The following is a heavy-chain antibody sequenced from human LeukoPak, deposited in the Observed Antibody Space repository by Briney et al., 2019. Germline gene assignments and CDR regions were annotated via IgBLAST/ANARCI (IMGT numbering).Heavy chain of an antibody. V-gene: IGHV3-33*06. J-gene: IGHJ4*02. D-gene: IGHD2-15*01. CDR1: GFTFSSYG. CDR3: AKSRRVVVVAATIS. Sequence: TGGSLRLSCAASGFTFSSYGMHWVRQAPGKGLEWVAHILYDGSKTYYADSLKGRFTISRDNSKNLLYLQMNSLRAEDTAVYYCAKSRRVVVVAATISWGQGTLVTVSS. CDR2: ILYDGSKT.